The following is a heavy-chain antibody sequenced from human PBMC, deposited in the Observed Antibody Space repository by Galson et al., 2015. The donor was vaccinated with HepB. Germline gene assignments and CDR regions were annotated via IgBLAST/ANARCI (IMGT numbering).Heavy chain of an antibody. D-gene: IGHD6-19*01. CDR1: GFTFDSHV. V-gene: IGHV3-23*01. J-gene: IGHJ4*02. CDR3: AKDLGITVAGDFDY. CDR2: ISGPGGTT. Sequence: SLRLSCAASGFTFDSHVMSWVRQAPGKGLEWVSAISGPGGTTYFADSVKGRFSISRDNSKNTLFLQMNSLRVEDTAIYYCAKDLGITVAGDFDYWGQGTLVTVSS.